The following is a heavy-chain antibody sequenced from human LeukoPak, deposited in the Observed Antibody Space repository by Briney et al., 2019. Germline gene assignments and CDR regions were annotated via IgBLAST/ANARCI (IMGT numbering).Heavy chain of an antibody. J-gene: IGHJ4*02. V-gene: IGHV3-64*01. CDR2: NRSNGGRT. CDR1: GFPFRSYP. Sequence: GGSLRPPFAASGFPFRSYPMHLVRPAPGKGLEYVSANRSNGGRTYYANSVKDRFTISRDNSKNTLYLQMGSLRAEDMAVYYCARAGDYYDSGGYYSYFDYWGQGTLVTVSS. CDR3: ARAGDYYDSGGYYSYFDY. D-gene: IGHD3-22*01.